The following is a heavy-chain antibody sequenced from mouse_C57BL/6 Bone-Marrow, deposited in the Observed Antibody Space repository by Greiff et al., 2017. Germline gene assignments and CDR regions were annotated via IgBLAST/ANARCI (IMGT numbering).Heavy chain of an antibody. Sequence: EVMLVESGGGLVQPKGSLKLSCAASGFTFNTYAMHWVRQAPGKGLEWVARIRSKSSNYATYYADSVKDRFTISRDDSQSMLYLQMNNLKTEDTAMYYCVRGGGYDYDAYYYAMDYWGQGTSVTVSS. CDR1: GFTFNTYA. CDR2: IRSKSSNYAT. V-gene: IGHV10-3*01. CDR3: VRGGGYDYDAYYYAMDY. J-gene: IGHJ4*01. D-gene: IGHD2-4*01.